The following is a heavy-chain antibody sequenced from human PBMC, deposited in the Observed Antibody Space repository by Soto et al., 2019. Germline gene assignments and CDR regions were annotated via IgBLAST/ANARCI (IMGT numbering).Heavy chain of an antibody. CDR3: ARDLHFGYSCNWYWFDP. CDR1: GDSVSRISAA. Sequence: SQTLSLTCAISGDSVSRISAAWNWIRQSPSRGLEWLGRTYYRSKWYNDYAVSVKSRITINPDTSKNQFSLQLNSVTPEDTAVYYCARDLHFGYSCNWYWFDPWGQGTLVTVSS. J-gene: IGHJ5*02. V-gene: IGHV6-1*01. D-gene: IGHD6-13*01. CDR2: TYYRSKWYN.